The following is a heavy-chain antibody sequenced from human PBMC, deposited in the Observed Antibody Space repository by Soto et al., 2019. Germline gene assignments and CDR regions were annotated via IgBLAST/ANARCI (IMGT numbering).Heavy chain of an antibody. CDR3: ARVPTYYQDSIGYQPFHP. J-gene: IGHJ5*02. D-gene: IGHD3-22*01. V-gene: IGHV4-59*06. CDR2: IHYSGGATYSP. Sequence: SETLSLTCTVSGGSISSYYWSWIRQPAGKGLEWLGYIHYSGGATYSPSYNPSLQSRIAISVDISKSLFSLKLTSVTAADTAVYYGARVPTYYQDSIGYQPFHPWGQGTLVTVSS. CDR1: GGSISSYY.